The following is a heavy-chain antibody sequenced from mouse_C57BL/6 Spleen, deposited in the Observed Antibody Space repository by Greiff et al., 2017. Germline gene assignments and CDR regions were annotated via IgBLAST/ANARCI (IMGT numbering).Heavy chain of an antibody. V-gene: IGHV1-26*01. Sequence: EVHLVESGGGLVKPGASVKISCKASGYTFTDYYMNWVKQSHGKSLEWIGDINPNNGGTSYNQKFKGKATLTVDKSSSTADMELRSLTSEDSAVYYCARGDYPWYFDVGGTGTTVTVSS. CDR3: ARGDYPWYFDV. CDR1: GYTFTDYY. J-gene: IGHJ1*03. D-gene: IGHD2-4*01. CDR2: INPNNGGT.